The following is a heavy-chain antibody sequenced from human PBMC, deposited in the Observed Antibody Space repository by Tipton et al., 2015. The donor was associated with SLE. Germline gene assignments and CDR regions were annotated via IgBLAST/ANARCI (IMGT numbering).Heavy chain of an antibody. D-gene: IGHD4-11*01. CDR3: AGWAGPTVNFGY. CDR1: GGSISSYY. CDR2: IYYSGST. Sequence: TLSLTCTVSGGSISSYYWSWIRQPPGKGLEWIGYIYYSGSTNYNPSLKSRVTISVDTSKNQFSLKLSSVTAADTAVYYCAGWAGPTVNFGYWGQGALVTVSS. V-gene: IGHV4-59*01. J-gene: IGHJ4*02.